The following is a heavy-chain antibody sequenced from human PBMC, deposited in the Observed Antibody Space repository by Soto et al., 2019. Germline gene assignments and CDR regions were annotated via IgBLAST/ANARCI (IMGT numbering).Heavy chain of an antibody. CDR1: GYSFTSYW. D-gene: IGHD3-9*01. V-gene: IGHV5-51*01. Sequence: PGESLKISCKGSGYSFTSYWIAWVRQMPGKGLEWMGIIYPGDSDTRYSPSFQGQVTISADKSISTAYLQWSSLKASDTAMYYCARTNILTGYFPNWFDPWAQGTLVTVSS. CDR2: IYPGDSDT. J-gene: IGHJ5*02. CDR3: ARTNILTGYFPNWFDP.